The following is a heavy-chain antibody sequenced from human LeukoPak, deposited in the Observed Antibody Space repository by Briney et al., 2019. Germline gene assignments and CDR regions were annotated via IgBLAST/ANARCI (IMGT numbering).Heavy chain of an antibody. CDR1: VFTFSSYW. D-gene: IGHD1-26*01. J-gene: IGHJ4*02. Sequence: GGSLRLSCAASVFTFSSYWMNWVREAPGKGLVWVSRIASDGSSTTYADSVKGRFSISRDNAKNTLYLQMNSLRVEDKAVYYCAKSPRREPDFDYWGQGTLVTVSS. V-gene: IGHV3-74*01. CDR2: IASDGSST. CDR3: AKSPRREPDFDY.